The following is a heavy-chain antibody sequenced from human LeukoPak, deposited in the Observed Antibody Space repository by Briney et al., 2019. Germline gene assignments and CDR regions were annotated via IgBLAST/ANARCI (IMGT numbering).Heavy chain of an antibody. V-gene: IGHV1-8*01. CDR2: MNPNSGNT. J-gene: IGHJ6*02. Sequence: ASVKVSCKASGYTFTSYDINWVRQATGQGLEWMGWMNPNSGNTGYAQKFQGRVTMTRNTSISTACMELSSLRSEDTAVYYCARGYYDSSGYYYKLFYYYGMDVWGQGTTVTVSS. CDR1: GYTFTSYD. CDR3: ARGYYDSSGYYYKLFYYYGMDV. D-gene: IGHD3-22*01.